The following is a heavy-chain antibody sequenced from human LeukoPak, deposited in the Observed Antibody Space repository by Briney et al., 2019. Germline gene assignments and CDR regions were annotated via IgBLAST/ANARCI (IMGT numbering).Heavy chain of an antibody. J-gene: IGHJ4*02. D-gene: IGHD4-17*01. CDR2: IYYSGST. CDR3: AAGGGMTTVTTFDY. V-gene: IGHV4-59*08. CDR1: GSSISSYY. Sequence: SETLSLTCTVSGSSISSYYWSWIRQPPGKGLEWIGYIYYSGSTNYNPSLKSRVTISVDTSKNQFSLKLSSVTAADTAVYYCAAGGGMTTVTTFDYWGQGTLVTVSS.